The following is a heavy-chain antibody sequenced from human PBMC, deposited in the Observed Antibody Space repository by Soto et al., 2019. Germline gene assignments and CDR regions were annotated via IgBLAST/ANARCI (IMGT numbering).Heavy chain of an antibody. Sequence: QAQLVQSVVEEKKVGASVKVSCKASGYNFILHGISWVRQAPGQGLEWMGWISSYSGNTDYAQNSQGRVTITTDTXXGTGHMERRGLASDGTAMYCCARVGFCGNSGAFDIWGQGTLVTGSS. CDR2: ISSYSGNT. V-gene: IGHV1-18*01. D-gene: IGHD1-1*01. CDR3: ARVGFCGNSGAFDI. CDR1: GYNFILHG. J-gene: IGHJ3*02.